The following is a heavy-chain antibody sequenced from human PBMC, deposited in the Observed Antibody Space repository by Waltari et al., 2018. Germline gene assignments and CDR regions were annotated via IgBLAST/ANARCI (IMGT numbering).Heavy chain of an antibody. Sequence: QVQLQASGPGLVKPSETLSLTCTVSGGSISSYYWSWIRQPPGKGLEWIGYIYYSGSTNYNPSLKSRVTISVDTSKNQFSLKLSSVTAADTAVYYCATHSSSSPPGSYYYYMDVWGKGTTVTVSS. CDR1: GGSISSYY. V-gene: IGHV4-59*01. CDR2: IYYSGST. D-gene: IGHD6-6*01. J-gene: IGHJ6*03. CDR3: ATHSSSSPPGSYYYYMDV.